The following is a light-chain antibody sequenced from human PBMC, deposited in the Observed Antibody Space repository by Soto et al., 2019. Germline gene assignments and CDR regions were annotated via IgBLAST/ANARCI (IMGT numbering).Light chain of an antibody. J-gene: IGLJ3*02. CDR3: CSYTGSALV. CDR2: DVS. Sequence: QSALTQPRSVSGSPGQSVTISCTGSSSDVGSYNYVSWYQQHPGKAPKLMIYDVSKRPSGVPDRFSASKSGNTASLTISGLQAEDEADYYCCSYTGSALVFGGGTKLTVL. CDR1: SSDVGSYNY. V-gene: IGLV2-11*01.